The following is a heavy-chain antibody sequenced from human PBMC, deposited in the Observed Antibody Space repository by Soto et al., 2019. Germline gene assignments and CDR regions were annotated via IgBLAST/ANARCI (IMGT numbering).Heavy chain of an antibody. V-gene: IGHV4-39*02. Sequence: SETLSLTCTVSGGSISSSSYYWGWIRQPPGKGLEWIGSIYYSGYTYYNPSLKSRVTISVDTSKNQFSLKLSSVTAADTAVYYCAREKPTGGSYSYYYYYGMDVWGQGTTVT. CDR2: IYYSGYT. D-gene: IGHD1-26*01. J-gene: IGHJ6*02. CDR3: AREKPTGGSYSYYYYYGMDV. CDR1: GGSISSSSYY.